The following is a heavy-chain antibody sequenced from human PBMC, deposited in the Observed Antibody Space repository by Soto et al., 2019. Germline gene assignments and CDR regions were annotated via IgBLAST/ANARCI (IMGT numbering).Heavy chain of an antibody. CDR2: IYPGDSDT. V-gene: IGHV5-51*01. J-gene: IGHJ6*02. CDR1: GYSFTSYW. Sequence: LGESLKISCKGSGYSFTSYWIGWVRQMPGKGLEWMGIIYPGDSDTRYSPSFQGQVTISADKSISTAYLQWSSLKASDTAMYYCARQDGDYNYYYSYGMDVWGHGTTVTVS. D-gene: IGHD4-17*01. CDR3: ARQDGDYNYYYSYGMDV.